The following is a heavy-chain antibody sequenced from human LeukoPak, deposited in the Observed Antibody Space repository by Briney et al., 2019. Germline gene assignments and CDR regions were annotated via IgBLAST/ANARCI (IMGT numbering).Heavy chain of an antibody. Sequence: PGGSLGLSCAASGFTFSDYWMHWVRQVPGKGLVWLSRISKEGDNAVYADSAKGRFTMSRDNAKKTAYLQLTTLRPEDTAVYYCARGGYSGSYYRFSWGQGTLVTVSS. V-gene: IGHV3-74*01. CDR3: ARGGYSGSYYRFS. CDR2: ISKEGDNA. J-gene: IGHJ4*02. D-gene: IGHD3-22*01. CDR1: GFTFSDYW.